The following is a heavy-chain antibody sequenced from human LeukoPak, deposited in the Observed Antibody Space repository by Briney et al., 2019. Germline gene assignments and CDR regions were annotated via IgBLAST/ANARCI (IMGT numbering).Heavy chain of an antibody. V-gene: IGHV3-9*01. Sequence: GRSLRLSCAASGFTFDDYAMHWVRQAPGKGLEWVSGISWNSGSIGYADSVKGRFTISRGNAKNSLYLQMNSLRAEDTALYYCAKARESYYTGNWFDPWGQGTLVTVSS. CDR2: ISWNSGSI. CDR3: AKARESYYTGNWFDP. J-gene: IGHJ5*02. CDR1: GFTFDDYA. D-gene: IGHD3-10*01.